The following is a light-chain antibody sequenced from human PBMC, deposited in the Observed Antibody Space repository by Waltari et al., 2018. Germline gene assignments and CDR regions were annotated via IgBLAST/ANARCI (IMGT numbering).Light chain of an antibody. CDR1: WASVYSNSY. V-gene: IGLV8-61*01. J-gene: IGLJ3*02. CDR2: TGN. Sequence: QTVVTQEPSLSVSPGGTVILTCSLSWASVYSNSYASWYQQTPGQAPRTLVYTGNIRSSGVPERFSGSILGNKAALTITGAQADDESDYYCLFYMGSGIWVFGGGTKLTVL. CDR3: LFYMGSGIWV.